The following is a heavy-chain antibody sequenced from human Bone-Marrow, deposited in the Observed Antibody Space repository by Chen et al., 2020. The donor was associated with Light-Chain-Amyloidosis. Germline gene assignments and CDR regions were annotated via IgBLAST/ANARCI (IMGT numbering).Heavy chain of an antibody. CDR2: IRSGGGST. D-gene: IGHD1-26*01. Sequence: LESGGGLIQPGGSLRLSCAASGLTFNTYALSWGRQAPGKGLEWVSAIRSGGGSTYYADSVNGRFTISRDNSRNTLYLQMNSLRVEDTAVYYCAKVWYASGTYFENWGQGTLVTVSS. J-gene: IGHJ4*02. CDR3: AKVWYASGTYFEN. V-gene: IGHV3-23*01. CDR1: GLTFNTYA.